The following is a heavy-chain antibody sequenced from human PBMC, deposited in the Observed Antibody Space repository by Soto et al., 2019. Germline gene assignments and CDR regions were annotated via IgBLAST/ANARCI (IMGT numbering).Heavy chain of an antibody. V-gene: IGHV3-33*01. CDR1: GFTFSNYG. J-gene: IGHJ6*02. CDR3: ARAQGRWYGSGSLDV. Sequence: QVQLVESGGGVVQSERSLRLSCAASGFTFSNYGMYWVRQAPGKGLEWVAVIWYDGSNKYYVDSVKGRFTISRDNSRNSLYLSIISMRAEDTAIYDGARAQGRWYGSGSLDVWGQGTTVTVSS. D-gene: IGHD3-10*01. CDR2: IWYDGSNK.